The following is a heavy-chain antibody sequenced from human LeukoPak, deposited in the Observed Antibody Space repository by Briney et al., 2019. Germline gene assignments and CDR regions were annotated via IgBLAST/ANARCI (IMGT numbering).Heavy chain of an antibody. CDR1: GFTFSNFA. J-gene: IGHJ4*02. CDR2: ITPSGGST. D-gene: IGHD2-2*01. V-gene: IGHV3-23*01. CDR3: VKGRCSGSSCYGGDY. Sequence: GGSLRLSCAASGFTFSNFAMNWVRQAPGKGLEWISRITPSGGSTFYADSVEGRFTISRDNSKNTLYLQMNSLRAEDTAVYYCVKGRCSGSSCYGGDYWGQGTLVTVSS.